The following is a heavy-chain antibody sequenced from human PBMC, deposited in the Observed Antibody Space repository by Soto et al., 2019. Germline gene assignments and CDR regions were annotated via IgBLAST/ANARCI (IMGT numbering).Heavy chain of an antibody. CDR2: CNPILSFS. Sequence: QVQLVQSGAEVKKPGSSVKVSCKASGDTFNFYTINWVRQDPGLWLEWMGRCNPILSFSHSALQFQGRVTLTADKSTSTAYMVLSSLRSEDTAIYYCATIFGSESRAFDYWGQGALVTVSS. V-gene: IGHV1-69*02. CDR3: ATIFGSESRAFDY. J-gene: IGHJ4*02. CDR1: GDTFNFYT. D-gene: IGHD3-10*01.